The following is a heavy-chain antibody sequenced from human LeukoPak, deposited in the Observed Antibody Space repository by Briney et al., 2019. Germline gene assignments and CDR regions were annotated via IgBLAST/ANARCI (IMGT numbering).Heavy chain of an antibody. Sequence: SETLSLSCTVSGGSIINSYWSWIRQPPGKGLEWIGYISFGGSPNYSPSLKSRVTMSVDTSENQFSLKLSSVTAADTAVYYCARHEVVVPFFDYWGQGTLVTVSS. CDR3: ARHEVVVPFFDY. CDR1: GGSIINSY. D-gene: IGHD2-15*01. CDR2: ISFGGSP. V-gene: IGHV4-59*08. J-gene: IGHJ4*02.